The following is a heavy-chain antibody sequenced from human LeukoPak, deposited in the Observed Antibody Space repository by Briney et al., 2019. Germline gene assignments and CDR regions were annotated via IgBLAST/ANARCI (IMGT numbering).Heavy chain of an antibody. CDR3: ARVPQWLVAKEVEYYFDY. D-gene: IGHD6-19*01. CDR1: GGTFSSYA. CDR2: IIPIFGTA. Sequence: ASVKVSCKASGGTFSSYAISWVRQAPGQGLEWMGGIIPIFGTANYAQKFQGRVTITADESTSTAYMELSSLRSEDTAVYYCARVPQWLVAKEVEYYFDYWGQGTLVTVSS. J-gene: IGHJ4*02. V-gene: IGHV1-69*13.